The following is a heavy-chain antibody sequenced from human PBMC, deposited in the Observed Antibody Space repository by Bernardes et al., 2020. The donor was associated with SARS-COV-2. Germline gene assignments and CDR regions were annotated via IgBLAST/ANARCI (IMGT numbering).Heavy chain of an antibody. Sequence: GGSLRLSCAASGFAFDNYAMHWVRQRPGKGLEWVSLISADGRTTNYGNSVRGRFTISRDNGKNSMYLQMTGLKTEDTALYYCAKDLGYLGLNWFDSWGQGTLVTVSS. D-gene: IGHD3-9*01. V-gene: IGHV3-43*02. CDR1: GFAFDNYA. J-gene: IGHJ5*01. CDR2: ISADGRTT. CDR3: AKDLGYLGLNWFDS.